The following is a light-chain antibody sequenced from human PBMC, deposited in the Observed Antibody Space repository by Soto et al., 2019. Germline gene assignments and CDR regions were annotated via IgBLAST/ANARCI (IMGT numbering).Light chain of an antibody. Sequence: QSVLTQPPSVSGAPGQRVTISCTRSSSNIGANYHVHWYQQLPGTAPKLLIYGNSNRPSGVPDRFSGSKSGTSASLAITGLQAEDEADYYCQSYDSSLSGSVFGGGTKLTVL. J-gene: IGLJ2*01. CDR1: SSNIGANYH. CDR2: GNS. CDR3: QSYDSSLSGSV. V-gene: IGLV1-40*01.